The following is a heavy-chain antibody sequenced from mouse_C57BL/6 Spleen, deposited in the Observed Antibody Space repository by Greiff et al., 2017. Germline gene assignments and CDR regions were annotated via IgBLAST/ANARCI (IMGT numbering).Heavy chain of an antibody. CDR2: INPGSGGT. Sequence: VQLQQSGAELVRPGTSVKVSCKASGYAFTNYLIEWVKQRPGQGLEWIGVINPGSGGTNYNEKFKGKATLTADKSSSPAYMQLSSLTSEDSAVYFFARGLITTVVAPFDYWGQGTTLTVSS. CDR3: ARGLITTVVAPFDY. D-gene: IGHD1-1*01. CDR1: GYAFTNYL. V-gene: IGHV1-54*01. J-gene: IGHJ2*01.